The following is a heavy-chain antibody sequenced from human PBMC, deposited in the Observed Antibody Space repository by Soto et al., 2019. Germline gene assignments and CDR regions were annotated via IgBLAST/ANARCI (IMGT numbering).Heavy chain of an antibody. J-gene: IGHJ4*02. CDR2: IIPIFGTA. CDR3: ARYKYSSSSCFDY. Sequence: QVQLVQSGAEVKKPGSSVKVSCKASGGTFSSYAISWVRQAPGQGLEWMGGIIPIFGTANYAQKFQGRVTITADKSTSTDHMELSSLRFEDTAVYYCARYKYSSSSCFDYWGQGTLGTVSS. V-gene: IGHV1-69*06. CDR1: GGTFSSYA. D-gene: IGHD6-6*01.